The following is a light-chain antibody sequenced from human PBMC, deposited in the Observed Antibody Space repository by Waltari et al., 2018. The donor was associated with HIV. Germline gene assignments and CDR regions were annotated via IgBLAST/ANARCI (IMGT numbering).Light chain of an antibody. V-gene: IGLV1-44*01. CDR1: SPNIGSNP. CDR3: ATWDDRLNAWV. J-gene: IGLJ3*02. Sequence: QSVLTLPPSASGAPWQRVTIPCSGSSPNIGSNPVSCYQQLRRTAPKLLIYSNNQRPAGVPDRLSGSRSGTSASLAISELQSEDEADYYCATWDDRLNAWVFGGGTKLTVL. CDR2: SNN.